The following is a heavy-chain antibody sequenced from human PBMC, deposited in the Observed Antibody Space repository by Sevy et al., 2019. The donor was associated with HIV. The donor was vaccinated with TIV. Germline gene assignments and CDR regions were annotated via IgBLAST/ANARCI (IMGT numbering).Heavy chain of an antibody. D-gene: IGHD3-10*01. CDR1: GGSIRRGDYF. V-gene: IGHV4-39*01. Sequence: SETLSLTCSVTGGSIRRGDYFWGWIRQSPGKGLEWIGSITDSGSTYYNPSLKSRVTMSVDTSTNQFSLKLSSVTAAVTAVHYCARLRGGYGNGWFYYYMDVWGKGTTVTVSS. CDR2: ITDSGST. CDR3: ARLRGGYGNGWFYYYMDV. J-gene: IGHJ6*03.